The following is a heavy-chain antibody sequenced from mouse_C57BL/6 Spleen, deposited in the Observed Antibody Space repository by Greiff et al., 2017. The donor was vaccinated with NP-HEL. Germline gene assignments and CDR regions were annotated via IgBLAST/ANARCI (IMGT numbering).Heavy chain of an antibody. CDR3: TRGVTDYAMDY. J-gene: IGHJ4*01. V-gene: IGHV1-15*01. D-gene: IGHD2-1*01. Sequence: VQLQQSGAELVRPGASVTLSCKASGYTFTDYEMHWVKQTPVHGLEWIGAIDPETGGTAYNQKFKGKAILTADKSSSTAYMELRSLTSEDSAVYYCTRGVTDYAMDYWGQGTSVTVSS. CDR2: IDPETGGT. CDR1: GYTFTDYE.